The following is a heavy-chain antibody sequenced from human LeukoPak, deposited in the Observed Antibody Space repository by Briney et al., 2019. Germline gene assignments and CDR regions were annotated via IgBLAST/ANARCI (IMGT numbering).Heavy chain of an antibody. V-gene: IGHV4-38-2*01. CDR3: ARGAPGLRDLPLFGY. J-gene: IGHJ4*02. CDR2: IYHSGST. D-gene: IGHD5-12*01. CDR1: GYSISSGYY. Sequence: SETLSLTCAVSGYSISSGYYWGWIRQPPGKGLEWIGSIYHSGSTYYNPSLKSRVTISVDTSKNQFSLKLSSVTAADTAVYYCARGAPGLRDLPLFGYWGQGTLVTVSS.